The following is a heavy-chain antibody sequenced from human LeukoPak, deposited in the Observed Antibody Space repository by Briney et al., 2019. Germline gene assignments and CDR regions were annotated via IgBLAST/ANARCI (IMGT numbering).Heavy chain of an antibody. CDR3: AKNRDSSDYPRDFDY. D-gene: IGHD3-22*01. V-gene: IGHV3-30*02. J-gene: IGHJ4*02. Sequence: GSLRLSCAAFGSTFSSYGMHWVRQTPGKGLEWVAFIRHDGTYQQYADFVKGRFTVSRDNSKDMVYLQMNSLRTEDTAVYYCAKNRDSSDYPRDFDYWGQGTLVTVSS. CDR2: IRHDGTYQ. CDR1: GSTFSSYG.